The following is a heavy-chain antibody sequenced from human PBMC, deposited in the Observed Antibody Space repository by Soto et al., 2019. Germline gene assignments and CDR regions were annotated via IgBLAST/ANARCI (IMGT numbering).Heavy chain of an antibody. V-gene: IGHV3-49*03. J-gene: IGHJ4*02. CDR2: IRSKAYGETT. D-gene: IGHD2-21*01. CDR1: GFTFGDYA. CDR3: SRGFYANTSYPRFDF. Sequence: GGSLRLSCTGSGFTFGDYAVSWFRQAPGKGLECVGFIRSKAYGETTDYAASVKGRFTISRDDSRTIAYLRMNSLKTEDTVTYYCSRGFYANTSYPRFDFWGQGT.